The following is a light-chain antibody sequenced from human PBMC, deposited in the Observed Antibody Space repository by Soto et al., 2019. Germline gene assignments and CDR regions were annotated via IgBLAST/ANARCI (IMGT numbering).Light chain of an antibody. CDR1: QDISIY. Sequence: DIQMTQSPSSLSASVGDRVTITCQASQDISIYLNWYQQKPGKAPKVLIYDASNLESGATSRFSGSGSGTYSTFTISSLQPEDIATYYCQEYDTLPITFGQGTRLEIK. J-gene: IGKJ5*01. CDR3: QEYDTLPIT. CDR2: DAS. V-gene: IGKV1-33*01.